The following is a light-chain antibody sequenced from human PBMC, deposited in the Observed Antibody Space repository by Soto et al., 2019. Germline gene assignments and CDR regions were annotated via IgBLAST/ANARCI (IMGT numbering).Light chain of an antibody. CDR1: QSISSY. V-gene: IGKV1-39*01. CDR3: QQSYSTPKT. Sequence: DIQMTQSPSSLSASVGYRVTITCRASQSISSYLNWYQQKPGKAPKLLIYAASSLQSGVPSRFSGSGSGTDFTLTISSLQPEDFATYYCQQSYSTPKTFGQGTK. J-gene: IGKJ1*01. CDR2: AAS.